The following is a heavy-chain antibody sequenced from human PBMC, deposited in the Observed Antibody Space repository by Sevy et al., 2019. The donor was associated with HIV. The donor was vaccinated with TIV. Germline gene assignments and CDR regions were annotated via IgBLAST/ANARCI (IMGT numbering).Heavy chain of an antibody. D-gene: IGHD6-13*01. J-gene: IGHJ6*02. V-gene: IGHV4-59*01. Sequence: SETLSLTCTVSGGSISSYYWSWIRQPPGKGLEWIGYIYYSGSTNYNPSLKSRVTISVDTSKNQFSLKLSSVTAADTAVYYCARDRIVSSWYDYYYGMDVWGQGTTVTVSS. CDR2: IYYSGST. CDR3: ARDRIVSSWYDYYYGMDV. CDR1: GGSISSYY.